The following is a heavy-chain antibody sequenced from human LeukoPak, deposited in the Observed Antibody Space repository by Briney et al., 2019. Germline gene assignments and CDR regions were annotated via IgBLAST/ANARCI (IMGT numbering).Heavy chain of an antibody. CDR2: ISWDSDSI. V-gene: IGHV3-9*03. D-gene: IGHD3-16*01. CDR1: GFIFDDYA. CDR3: AKGGGGRLIYYYYMDV. Sequence: PGGSLRLSCAASGFIFDDYAMHWVRQAPGKGLEWVSGISWDSDSIDYADSVKGRFTISRDNAKNSLCLQMNSLRAEDMALYYCAKGGGGRLIYYYYMDVWGKGTTVTVSS. J-gene: IGHJ6*03.